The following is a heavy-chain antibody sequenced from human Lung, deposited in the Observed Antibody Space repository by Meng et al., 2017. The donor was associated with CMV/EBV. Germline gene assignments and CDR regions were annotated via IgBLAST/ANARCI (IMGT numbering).Heavy chain of an antibody. V-gene: IGHV1-8*01. D-gene: IGHD2-2*01. CDR3: ARVIATHTSRIIVEIPAATREDYYGMDV. J-gene: IGHJ6*02. CDR1: GYTFTSYD. CDR2: MNPNSGNT. Sequence: ASVKVSCKASGYTFTSYDINWVRQATGQGLEWMGWMNPNSGNTGYAQKFQGRVTMTRNTSISTAYMELSSLRSEDTAVYYCARVIATHTSRIIVEIPAATREDYYGMDVWGQGTXVTVSS.